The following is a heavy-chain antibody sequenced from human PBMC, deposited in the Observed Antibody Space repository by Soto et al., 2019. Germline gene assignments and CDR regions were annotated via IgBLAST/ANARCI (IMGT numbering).Heavy chain of an antibody. Sequence: SETLSLTCTVSGGSISSYYWSWIRQPPGKRLEWIGYIHYSGSTNYNPSLKSRVIISVDTSKKQFSLNLSSVTAADTAVYYCARHGGYNWKGEDYHYGMDVWGQGTTVTVSS. CDR2: IHYSGST. V-gene: IGHV4-59*08. CDR1: GGSISSYY. CDR3: ARHGGYNWKGEDYHYGMDV. J-gene: IGHJ6*02. D-gene: IGHD1-20*01.